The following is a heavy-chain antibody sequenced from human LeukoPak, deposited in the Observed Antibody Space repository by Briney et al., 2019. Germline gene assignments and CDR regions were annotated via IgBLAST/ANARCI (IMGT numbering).Heavy chain of an antibody. Sequence: PGGSLRLSCAASGFTFSSYAMHWVRQAPGKGLEWVAVISYDGSNKYYADSVKGRFTISRDNSKNTLYLQMNSLRAEDTAVYYRASSIAAAGTDYWGQGTLVTVPS. V-gene: IGHV3-30-3*01. CDR3: ASSIAAAGTDY. CDR1: GFTFSSYA. J-gene: IGHJ4*02. CDR2: ISYDGSNK. D-gene: IGHD6-13*01.